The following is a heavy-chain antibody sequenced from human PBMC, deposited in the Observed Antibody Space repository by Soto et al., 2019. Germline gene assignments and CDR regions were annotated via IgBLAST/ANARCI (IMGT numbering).Heavy chain of an antibody. CDR2: INPNSGAT. CDR3: ARAVWASSRDFDN. D-gene: IGHD3-16*01. Sequence: ASVKVSCKASGFNFAGYFLHWVRQAPGQGLEWMGWINPNSGATKDAQKFQGRVTMTWDTSISSAYIELVSLRFDDAAVYYCARAVWASSRDFDNWGQGTRVTVSS. J-gene: IGHJ4*02. CDR1: GFNFAGYF. V-gene: IGHV1-2*02.